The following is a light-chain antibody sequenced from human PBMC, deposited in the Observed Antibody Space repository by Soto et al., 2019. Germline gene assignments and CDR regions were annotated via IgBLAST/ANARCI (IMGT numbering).Light chain of an antibody. V-gene: IGKV1-9*01. CDR2: GGS. CDR1: QAINSS. Sequence: IQLTQSPSSLSASVGDRVTITCRASQAINSSLAWYQQEPGKAPKLLLYGGSTLQSGVPSRFSGSGSGTDFTLTISSLQSEDFATYYCQHLNAFPLTFGGGTKVEI. CDR3: QHLNAFPLT. J-gene: IGKJ4*01.